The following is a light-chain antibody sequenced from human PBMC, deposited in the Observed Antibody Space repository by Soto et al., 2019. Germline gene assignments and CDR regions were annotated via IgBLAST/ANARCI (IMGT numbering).Light chain of an antibody. Sequence: QSALTQPASVSGSPGQSITISCTGTRSDVVGYNYVSWYQQHPGKAPKLMIYDVSNRPSGVSNRFSGSKSGNTASLTISGLQAEDEADYYCSSYTSSSTLDVVFGGGTKVTVL. J-gene: IGLJ2*01. CDR1: RSDVVGYNY. V-gene: IGLV2-14*01. CDR3: SSYTSSSTLDVV. CDR2: DVS.